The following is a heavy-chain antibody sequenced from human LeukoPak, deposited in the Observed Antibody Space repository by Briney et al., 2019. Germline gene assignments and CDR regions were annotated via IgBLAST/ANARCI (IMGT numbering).Heavy chain of an antibody. CDR2: IKQDGSEK. CDR1: GSTFSSYW. Sequence: GGSLRLSCAASGSTFSSYWMSWVRQAPGKGLEWVANIKQDGSEKYYVDSVKGRFTISRDNAKNSLYLQMNSLRAEDTAVYYCASGSYCSSTSCYTNPDYWGQGTLVTVTS. V-gene: IGHV3-7*01. J-gene: IGHJ4*02. CDR3: ASGSYCSSTSCYTNPDY. D-gene: IGHD2-2*02.